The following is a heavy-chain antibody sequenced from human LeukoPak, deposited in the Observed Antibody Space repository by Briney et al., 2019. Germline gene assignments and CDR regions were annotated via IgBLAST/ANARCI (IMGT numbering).Heavy chain of an antibody. D-gene: IGHD6-19*01. CDR2: TRNKANSYTT. CDR1: GFTFSDHY. Sequence: GGSLRLSCAASGFTFSDHYMDWVRQAPGKGLEWVGRTRNKANSYTTEYAASVKARFTISRDDSKNSLYLQMSSLKTEDTAVYYCARGLGAVAGMIYYYYYMDVWGKGTTVTDSS. V-gene: IGHV3-72*01. CDR3: ARGLGAVAGMIYYYYYMDV. J-gene: IGHJ6*03.